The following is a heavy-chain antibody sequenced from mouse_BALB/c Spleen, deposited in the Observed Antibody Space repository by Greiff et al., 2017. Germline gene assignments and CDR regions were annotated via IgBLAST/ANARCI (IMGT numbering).Heavy chain of an antibody. Sequence: VKVVESGAELAKPGASVKMSCKASGYTFTSYWMHWVKQRPGQGLEWIGYINPSTGYTEYNQKFKDKATLTADKSSSTAYMQLSSLTSEDSAVYYCARYGNSFAYWGQGTLVTVSA. D-gene: IGHD2-1*01. CDR1: GYTFTSYW. CDR3: ARYGNSFAY. CDR2: INPSTGYT. J-gene: IGHJ3*01. V-gene: IGHV1-7*01.